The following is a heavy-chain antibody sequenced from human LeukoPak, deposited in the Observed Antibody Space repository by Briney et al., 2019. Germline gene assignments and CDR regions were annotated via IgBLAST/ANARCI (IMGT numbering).Heavy chain of an antibody. CDR2: VSHSGST. CDR1: GYFISSGYY. V-gene: IGHV4-38-2*01. D-gene: IGHD2-2*01. CDR3: ASTALGYCTTSSCPDY. Sequence: SETLSLTCAVSGYFISSGYYWGWIRQPPGKGLEWFGGVSHSGSTFYTPSLKSRVTISVDPSRNQFSLKLSSLTAADTAVYYCASTALGYCTTSSCPDYWGPGTLVTVSS. J-gene: IGHJ4*02.